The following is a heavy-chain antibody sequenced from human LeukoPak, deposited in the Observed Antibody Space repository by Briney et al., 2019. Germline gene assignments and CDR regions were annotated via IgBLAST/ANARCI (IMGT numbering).Heavy chain of an antibody. CDR1: GFTFSSYS. J-gene: IGHJ4*02. D-gene: IGHD3-22*01. CDR3: ARLRRNSDRSGFYYYYDN. V-gene: IGHV3-21*01. Sequence: GSLRLSCAASGFTFSSYSFNWVRQAPGKGLEWVSSINTVSSYIYYADSVRGRFTISRDNAENSLWLQMNSLRAEDSAVYYCARLRRNSDRSGFYYYYDNWGQGTLVTVSS. CDR2: INTVSSYI.